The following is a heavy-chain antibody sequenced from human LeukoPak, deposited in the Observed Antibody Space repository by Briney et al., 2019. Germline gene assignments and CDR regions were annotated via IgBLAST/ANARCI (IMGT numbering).Heavy chain of an antibody. CDR1: GGSLTNYY. D-gene: IGHD2-2*01. J-gene: IGHJ6*03. CDR2: KYYSGAT. Sequence: SDTLSLTCTVSGGSLTNYYWSWILQPPGKGLEWIGFKYYSGATNYNPSLKSRVTISLDASKNQFSLKLSSVTAADTAVYYCAREAVPNYMDVWGTGTTVTVSS. V-gene: IGHV4-59*07. CDR3: AREAVPNYMDV.